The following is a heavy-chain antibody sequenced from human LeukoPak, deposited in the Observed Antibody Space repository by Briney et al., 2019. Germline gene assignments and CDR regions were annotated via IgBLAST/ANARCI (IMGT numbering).Heavy chain of an antibody. J-gene: IGHJ4*02. CDR3: ARHYGP. V-gene: IGHV4-34*01. D-gene: IGHD3-16*01. CDR2: INHSGST. Sequence: PSETLSLTCAVYGGSFSGYYWSWIRQPPGKGLEWIGEINHSGSTNYNPSLKSRVAISVDTSKNQFSLKLNSVTATDTAVYYCARHYGPWGQGTLVTVSS. CDR1: GGSFSGYY.